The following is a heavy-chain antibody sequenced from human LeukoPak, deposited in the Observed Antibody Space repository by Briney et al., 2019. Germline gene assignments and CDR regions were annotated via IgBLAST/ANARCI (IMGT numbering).Heavy chain of an antibody. D-gene: IGHD6-19*01. Sequence: PGGSLRLSCTASGFTFGDYAMSWFRQAPGKGLEWVGFIRSKAYGGTTEYAASVKGRFTISRDDSKSIAYLQMNTLRADDTAVYYCAKPYSSGWYGPHDAFDLWGQGTMVTVSS. J-gene: IGHJ3*01. CDR1: GFTFGDYA. CDR2: IRSKAYGGTT. V-gene: IGHV3-49*03. CDR3: AKPYSSGWYGPHDAFDL.